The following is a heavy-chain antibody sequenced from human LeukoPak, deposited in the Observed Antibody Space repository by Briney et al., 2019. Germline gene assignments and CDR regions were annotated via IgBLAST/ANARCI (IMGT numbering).Heavy chain of an antibody. Sequence: GGSLRLSCAASGFTFSSYAMSWVRQAPGKGLEWVSNISDSGGSTYHPDSVKGRFAISRDNSKSTLFLQMNSLRADDTAVYYRAKAVAGLIGDFQHWGQGTQVTVSS. V-gene: IGHV3-23*01. CDR1: GFTFSSYA. CDR2: ISDSGGST. D-gene: IGHD6-19*01. CDR3: AKAVAGLIGDFQH. J-gene: IGHJ1*01.